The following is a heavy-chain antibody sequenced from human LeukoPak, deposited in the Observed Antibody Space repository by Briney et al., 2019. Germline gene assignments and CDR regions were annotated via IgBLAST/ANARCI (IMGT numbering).Heavy chain of an antibody. J-gene: IGHJ6*03. CDR1: GGSISSYY. D-gene: IGHD3-3*01. Sequence: SETPSLTCTVSGGSISSYYWSWIRQPPGKGLEWIGYIYYSGSTNYNPSLKSRVTISVDTSKNQFSLKLSSVTAADTAVYYCARGPYDFWSGYYYYYMDVWGKGTTVTVSS. CDR3: ARGPYDFWSGYYYYYMDV. CDR2: IYYSGST. V-gene: IGHV4-59*13.